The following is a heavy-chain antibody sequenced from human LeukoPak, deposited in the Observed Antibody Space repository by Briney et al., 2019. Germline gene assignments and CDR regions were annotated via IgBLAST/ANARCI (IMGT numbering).Heavy chain of an antibody. D-gene: IGHD1-26*01. Sequence: ASVKVSCKASGYTFTSYGISWVRQAPGQGLEWMGWISAYNGNTNYAQKLQGRVTMTTDTSTSTAYMELRSLRSDDTAVYYCARVMASYSGSYYVNPDYWGQGTLVTVSS. J-gene: IGHJ4*02. CDR1: GYTFTSYG. CDR2: ISAYNGNT. V-gene: IGHV1-18*01. CDR3: ARVMASYSGSYYVNPDY.